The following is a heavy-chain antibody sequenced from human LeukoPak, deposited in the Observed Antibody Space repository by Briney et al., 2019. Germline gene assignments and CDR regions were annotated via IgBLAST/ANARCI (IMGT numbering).Heavy chain of an antibody. Sequence: GGSLRLSCAASGFTFSTYEINWVRQAPGKGLEWLSHISTSGSSIHYADSVKGRFTISRDNAKNSLYLQMNSLRAEDTAVYYCARLSWYYDSSGHSVDAFDIWGQGTMVTVSS. V-gene: IGHV3-48*03. D-gene: IGHD3-22*01. CDR1: GFTFSTYE. J-gene: IGHJ3*02. CDR2: ISTSGSSI. CDR3: ARLSWYYDSSGHSVDAFDI.